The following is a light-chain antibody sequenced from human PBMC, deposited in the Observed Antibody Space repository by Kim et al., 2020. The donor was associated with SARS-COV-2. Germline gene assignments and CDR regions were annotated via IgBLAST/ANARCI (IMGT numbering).Light chain of an antibody. J-gene: IGLJ2*01. CDR3: QSADSSGTYVI. Sequence: SYELTQPPSVSLSPGQTARINCSGDALPRHYAYWYQQRPGQAPVLIIYQDTERPSKIPERFSASSSGTTVTLTISGIQAEDEADYYCQSADSSGTYVIFGGGTQLTVL. V-gene: IGLV3-25*03. CDR2: QDT. CDR1: ALPRHY.